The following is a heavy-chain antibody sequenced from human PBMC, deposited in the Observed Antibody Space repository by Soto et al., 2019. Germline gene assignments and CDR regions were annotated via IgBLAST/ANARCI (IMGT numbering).Heavy chain of an antibody. Sequence: ASSVKVSCKASGYSFTDYHIHWVRQAPGQGLEWLGRINPKSGGTSTAQKFQGWVTMTTDTSISTASMELTRLTSDDTAIYYCARGDSTGFYNGLCAFFYINELDV. J-gene: IGHJ6*01. CDR3: ARGDSTGFYNGLCAFFYINELDV. CDR2: INPKSGGT. V-gene: IGHV1-2*04. CDR1: GYSFTDYH. D-gene: IGHD3-9*01.